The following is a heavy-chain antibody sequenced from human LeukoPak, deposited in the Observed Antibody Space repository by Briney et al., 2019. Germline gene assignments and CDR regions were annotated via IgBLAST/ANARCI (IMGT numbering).Heavy chain of an antibody. CDR3: AKNPSGQYSSGWQTTYYFDY. D-gene: IGHD6-19*01. Sequence: GGSLRLSCAASGFTFSSYGMHSVRQAPGKGLEWVAVISYDGSNKYYADSVKGRFTISRDNSKNTLYLQMNSLRAEDTAVYCCAKNPSGQYSSGWQTTYYFDYWGQGTLVTVSS. CDR1: GFTFSSYG. CDR2: ISYDGSNK. V-gene: IGHV3-30*18. J-gene: IGHJ4*02.